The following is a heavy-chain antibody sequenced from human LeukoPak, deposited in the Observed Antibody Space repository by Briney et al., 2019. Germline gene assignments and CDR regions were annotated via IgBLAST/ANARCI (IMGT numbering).Heavy chain of an antibody. D-gene: IGHD4-17*01. J-gene: IGHJ5*02. V-gene: IGHV3-11*01. CDR2: ISSSGSTI. CDR3: ARDRNYGRNWFDP. CDR1: GFTFNDYA. Sequence: GGSLRLSCAASGFTFNDYAMSWVRQAPGKGLEWVSYISSSGSTIYYADSVKGRFTISRDNAKNSLYLQMNSLRAEDTAVYYCARDRNYGRNWFDPWGQGTLVTVSS.